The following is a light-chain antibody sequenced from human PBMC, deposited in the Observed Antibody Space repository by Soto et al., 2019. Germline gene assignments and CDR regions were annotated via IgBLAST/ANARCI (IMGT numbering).Light chain of an antibody. CDR2: KAS. J-gene: IGKJ4*01. CDR1: QSVGTW. Sequence: DIQMTQSPSTLSASIGARGTITCRASQSVGTWLAWYQQKPGKAPDLLIFKASRLESGVPSRFSGSGSGTEFTLTISSLQPDDFAIYYCQQYDTYPLTFGGGTKVDIK. V-gene: IGKV1-5*03. CDR3: QQYDTYPLT.